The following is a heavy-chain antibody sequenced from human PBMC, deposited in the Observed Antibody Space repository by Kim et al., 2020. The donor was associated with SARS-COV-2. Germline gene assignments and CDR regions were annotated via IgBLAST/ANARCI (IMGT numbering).Heavy chain of an antibody. Sequence: SETLSLTCTVSGGSISSGNYYWSWIRQTPGKGLEYIGYIYHSGSTYYNPSLKSRVTMSVDTSKNQFSLKVSSVTAADTAVYYCARGRRDGYYHYGMDVWGQGTTVTVSS. CDR1: GGSISSGNYY. CDR3: ARGRRDGYYHYGMDV. D-gene: IGHD2-21*02. CDR2: IYHSGST. V-gene: IGHV4-30-4*01. J-gene: IGHJ6*02.